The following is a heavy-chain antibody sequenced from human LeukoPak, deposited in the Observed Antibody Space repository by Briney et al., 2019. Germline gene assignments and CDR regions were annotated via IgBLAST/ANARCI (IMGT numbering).Heavy chain of an antibody. CDR3: ARSGRYFETQ. CDR2: IHHSGST. V-gene: IGHV4-34*01. CDR1: GGTLSGYY. D-gene: IGHD3-9*01. J-gene: IGHJ4*02. Sequence: SETLSLTCAVYGGTLSGYYWSWIRQPPRKGLEWIGEIHHSGSTNYNASLKSRLTISVDTSKNQFSLKLSSVTAADTAVYYCARSGRYFETQWGQGTLVTVSS.